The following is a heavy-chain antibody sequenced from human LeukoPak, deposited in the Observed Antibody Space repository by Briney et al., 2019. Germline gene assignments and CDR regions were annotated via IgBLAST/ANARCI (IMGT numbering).Heavy chain of an antibody. Sequence: GPSVKVSCKASGYTFTSYGISWVRQAPGQGLEWMGGIIPIFGTANYAQKFQGRVTITADESTSTAYMELSSLRSEDTAVYYCARAEVGATPATFDYWGQGTLVTVSS. CDR2: IIPIFGTA. V-gene: IGHV1-69*13. D-gene: IGHD1-26*01. CDR3: ARAEVGATPATFDY. J-gene: IGHJ4*02. CDR1: GYTFTSYG.